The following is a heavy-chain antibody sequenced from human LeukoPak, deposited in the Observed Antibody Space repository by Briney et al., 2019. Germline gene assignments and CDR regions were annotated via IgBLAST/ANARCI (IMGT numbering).Heavy chain of an antibody. CDR3: ARSSYSSSSSV. CDR1: GFTFSGFW. V-gene: IGHV3-7*03. J-gene: IGHJ3*01. D-gene: IGHD6-6*01. CDR2: INSDGSEG. Sequence: GGSLRLFCAVSGFTFSGFWMNWSRQAPGKGLEWVASINSDGSEGYYADVVKGRFTISRDNAKNSLYLQINSLRAEDTAVYYCARSSYSSSSSVWGQGTMVTVSS.